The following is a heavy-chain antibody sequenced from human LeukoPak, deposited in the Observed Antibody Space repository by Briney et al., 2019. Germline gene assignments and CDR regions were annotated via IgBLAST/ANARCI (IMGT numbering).Heavy chain of an antibody. CDR1: GFTFSSYA. V-gene: IGHV3-23*01. D-gene: IGHD4-17*01. CDR3: AKGRGTTVTSAANY. CDR2: ISGSNDNT. J-gene: IGHJ4*02. Sequence: GGSLRLSCAASGFTFSSYAMSWVRQAPGKGLEWVSSISGSNDNTYYADSVKDRFTISRDNSKNTLSLQMNSLRAEDTAVYHCAKGRGTTVTSAANYWGQGTLVTVSS.